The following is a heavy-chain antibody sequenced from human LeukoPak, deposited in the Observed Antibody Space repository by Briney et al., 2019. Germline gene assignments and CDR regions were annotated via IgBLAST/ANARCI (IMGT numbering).Heavy chain of an antibody. CDR1: GGSISSSSYY. CDR2: IYYSGST. V-gene: IGHV4-39*01. CDR3: ARLPDIVVVPAVTGAFDI. Sequence: SETLSLTCTVSGGSISSSSYYWGWIRQPPGKGLEWIGSIYYSGSTYYNPSLKSRVTISVDTSKNQFSLKLSSVTAADTAVYYCARLPDIVVVPAVTGAFDIWAKGQWSPSLQ. D-gene: IGHD2-2*01. J-gene: IGHJ3*02.